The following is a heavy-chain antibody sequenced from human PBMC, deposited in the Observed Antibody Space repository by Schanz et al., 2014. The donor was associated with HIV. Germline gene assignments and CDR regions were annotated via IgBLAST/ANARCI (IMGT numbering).Heavy chain of an antibody. CDR2: ISGSGGSP. J-gene: IGHJ4*02. D-gene: IGHD2-15*01. CDR3: AKVVRFAMVTAPYYFDS. CDR1: GFTFSDYS. Sequence: VQLGQSGGGVVQPGRSLRLSCAASGFTFSDYSMHWVRQAPGKGLEWVSTISGSGGSPYYADSVKGRFTISRDNSKNTLYLQMNSLRAEDTAVYYCAKVVRFAMVTAPYYFDSWGQGTLVTVSS. V-gene: IGHV3-23*04.